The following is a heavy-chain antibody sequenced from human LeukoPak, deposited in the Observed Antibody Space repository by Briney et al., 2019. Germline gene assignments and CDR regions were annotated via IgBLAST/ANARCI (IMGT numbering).Heavy chain of an antibody. CDR3: ARVANYYGSGSYYSAPYYYYYMDV. CDR1: GYTFTGYY. CDR2: INPNSGGT. D-gene: IGHD3-10*01. J-gene: IGHJ6*03. V-gene: IGHV1-2*02. Sequence: ASVKVSCKASGYTFTGYYMHWVRQAPGQGLEWMGWINPNSGGTNYAQKFQGRVTMTRDTSISTAYMELSRLRSDDTAVYYCARVANYYGSGSYYSAPYYYYYMDVWGKGTTVTISS.